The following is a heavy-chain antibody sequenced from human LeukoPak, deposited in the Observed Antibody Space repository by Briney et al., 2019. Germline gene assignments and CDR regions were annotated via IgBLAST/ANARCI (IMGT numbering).Heavy chain of an antibody. CDR3: ARGGRQQWLLFAFHI. Sequence: SETLSLICTVSGGFISKYYWSWIRHAPGKGLEWIGNIYYSGSTKYNLSLKSRVTLSVDTSKNHYSLNLSPVTAADTAVYYCARGGRQQWLLFAFHIWGQGTMVTVSS. V-gene: IGHV4-59*01. D-gene: IGHD2-21*02. CDR1: GGFISKYY. CDR2: IYYSGST. J-gene: IGHJ3*02.